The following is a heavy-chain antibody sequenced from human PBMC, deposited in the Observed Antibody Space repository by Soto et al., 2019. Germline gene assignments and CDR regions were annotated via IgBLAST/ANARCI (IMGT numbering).Heavy chain of an antibody. J-gene: IGHJ4*02. D-gene: IGHD2-2*02. Sequence: EPEPTLVKPRRTLTLTCTCSGFSLSTSVVGVGWIRQPPGKAPEWLALIYWNDDKRYSPSLKSRLTITKDTSKNQVVLTMTNMDPVDTATYFCEHRSIPPHKFAYRGQGTLVPVSS. CDR2: IYWNDDK. CDR3: EHRSIPPHKFAY. CDR1: GFSLSTSVVG. V-gene: IGHV2-5*01.